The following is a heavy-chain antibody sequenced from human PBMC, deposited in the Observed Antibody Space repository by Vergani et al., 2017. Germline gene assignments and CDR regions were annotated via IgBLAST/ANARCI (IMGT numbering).Heavy chain of an antibody. D-gene: IGHD3-3*01. CDR1: GFTFSSYA. V-gene: IGHV3-23*04. CDR2: ISGSGGST. J-gene: IGHJ6*02. Sequence: EVQLVESGGGLVKPGGSLRLSCAASGFTFSSYAMSWVRQAPGKGLEWVSAISGSGGSTYYADSVKGRFTISRDNSKNTLYLQKNSRRAEDKAVYYCAKGRIGANLWSGYYNYYYYGMDVWGQGTTVTVSS. CDR3: AKGRIGANLWSGYYNYYYYGMDV.